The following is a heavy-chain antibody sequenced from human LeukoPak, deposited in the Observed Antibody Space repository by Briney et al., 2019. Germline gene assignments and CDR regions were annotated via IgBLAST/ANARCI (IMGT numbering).Heavy chain of an antibody. V-gene: IGHV4-39*07. J-gene: IGHJ4*02. CDR2: IYYSGST. CDR3: ARVGSTSCRYGFECYFDY. D-gene: IGHD2-2*01. CDR1: GGSISSSSYY. Sequence: SETLSLTCTVSGGSISSSSYYWGWIRQPPGKGLEWIGSIYYSGSTYYNPSLKSRVTISVDTSKNQFSLKLSSVTAADTAVYYCARVGSTSCRYGFECYFDYWGQGTLVTVSS.